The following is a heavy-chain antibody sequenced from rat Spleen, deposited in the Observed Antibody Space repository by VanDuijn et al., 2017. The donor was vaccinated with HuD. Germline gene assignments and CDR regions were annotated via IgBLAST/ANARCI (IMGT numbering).Heavy chain of an antibody. J-gene: IGHJ3*01. CDR3: TRETTPFAY. D-gene: IGHD1-4*01. CDR1: EFTFSNYD. V-gene: IGHV5-29*01. CDR2: ISYDGSSI. Sequence: EVQLVESGGGLVQPGRSLKLSCAASEFTFSNYDMAWDRQAPTKGLEWVASISYDGSSIYYRDSVKGRFTISRDNAKNTLYLQMDSLRSEDTATYYCTRETTPFAYWGQGTLVTVSS.